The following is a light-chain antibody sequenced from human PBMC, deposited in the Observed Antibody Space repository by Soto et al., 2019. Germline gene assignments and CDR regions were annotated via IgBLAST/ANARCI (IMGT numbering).Light chain of an antibody. Sequence: DIQMTQSPSSLSASVRDRVTITCRASQSISSYLNWYQQKPWKAPKLLIYAASSLQSGVPTRFSGSGSGTDLTLSIRSLQPEDFATYYCQQRYSSLWTFGQGTKVQLK. V-gene: IGKV1-39*01. CDR3: QQRYSSLWT. CDR2: AAS. J-gene: IGKJ1*01. CDR1: QSISSY.